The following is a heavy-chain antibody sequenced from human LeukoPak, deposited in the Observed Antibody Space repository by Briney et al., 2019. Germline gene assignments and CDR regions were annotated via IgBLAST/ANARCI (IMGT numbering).Heavy chain of an antibody. V-gene: IGHV4-4*02. D-gene: IGHD6-13*01. Sequence: PSGTLSLTCAVSGGSISSSNWWGWVRQPPGEGVEWIGEIYHSGSTNYNPSLKSRVTISVDKSKNQFSLKLSSVTAADTAVYYWARKAYSSSWYGAIDIGGQGTMVTVPS. CDR1: GGSISSSNW. J-gene: IGHJ3*02. CDR2: IYHSGST. CDR3: ARKAYSSSWYGAIDI.